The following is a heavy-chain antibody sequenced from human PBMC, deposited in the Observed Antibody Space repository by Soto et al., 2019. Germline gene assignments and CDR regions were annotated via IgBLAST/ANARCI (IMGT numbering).Heavy chain of an antibody. V-gene: IGHV1-69*13. D-gene: IGHD6-13*01. CDR3: ARFIAAAGEFDY. Sequence: ASVKVSCKASGGTFSSYAISWVRQAPGQGLEWMGGIIPIFGTANYAQKFQGRVTITADESTSTAYMELSSLRSEETAVYYCARFIAAAGEFDYWGQGTLVTVSS. CDR2: IIPIFGTA. CDR1: GGTFSSYA. J-gene: IGHJ4*02.